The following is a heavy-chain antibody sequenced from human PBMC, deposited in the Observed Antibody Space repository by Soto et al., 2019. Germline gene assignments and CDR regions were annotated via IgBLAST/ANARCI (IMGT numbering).Heavy chain of an antibody. CDR3: ARGIAARTPSGYYYYYMDV. V-gene: IGHV3-30*03. D-gene: IGHD6-6*01. J-gene: IGHJ6*03. CDR1: GFTFSSYG. CDR2: ISYDGSNK. Sequence: PGGSLRLSCAASGFTFSSYGMHWVRQAPGKGLEWVAVISYDGSNKYYADSVKGRFTISRDNSKNTLYLQMNSLRAEDTAVYYCARGIAARTPSGYYYYYMDVWGEGTTVTVSS.